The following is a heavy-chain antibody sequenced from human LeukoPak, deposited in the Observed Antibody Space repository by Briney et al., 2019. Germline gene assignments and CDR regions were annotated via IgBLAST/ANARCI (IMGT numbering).Heavy chain of an antibody. V-gene: IGHV4-59*01. D-gene: IGHD1-1*01. CDR2: ISHSGST. CDR3: ARDSAAGSYYYYTDV. Sequence: SGTLSLTCTVSGASINNYYWSWIRQSPEKGLEWIGYISHSGSTHYNPSLKSRITISVDTSKIHFSLNLTSVTAADTAVYYCARDSAAGSYYYYTDVWGKGTTVTISS. J-gene: IGHJ6*03. CDR1: GASINNYY.